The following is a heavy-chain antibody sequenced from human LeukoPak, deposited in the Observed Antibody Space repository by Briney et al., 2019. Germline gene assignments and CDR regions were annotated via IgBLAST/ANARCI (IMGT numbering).Heavy chain of an antibody. J-gene: IGHJ4*02. V-gene: IGHV4-59*01. CDR2: IYYSVST. CDR3: ARTGDYGAYFDY. D-gene: IGHD4-17*01. CDR1: GGSISSYY. Sequence: PSETLSLTCTVSGGSISSYYWSWIRQPPREGVEWIGYIYYSVSTTYNPPPKSRVTISLYTSTNPCSLKRSSVTPADTGVYYCARTGDYGAYFDYWGQGTLVTVSS.